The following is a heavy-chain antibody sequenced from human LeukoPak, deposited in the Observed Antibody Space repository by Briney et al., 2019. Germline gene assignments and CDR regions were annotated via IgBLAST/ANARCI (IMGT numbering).Heavy chain of an antibody. CDR2: IYHSGST. CDR1: GGSISSSNW. J-gene: IGHJ3*02. V-gene: IGHV4-4*02. CDR3: ARKPTQRHSIGYFNDAFDI. D-gene: IGHD3-22*01. Sequence: SGTLSLTCAVSGGSISSSNWWSWVRQPPGKGLEWIGEIYHSGSTNYNPSLKSRVTISVDKSKNQFSLKLSSVTAADTAVYYCARKPTQRHSIGYFNDAFDIWGQGTMVTVSS.